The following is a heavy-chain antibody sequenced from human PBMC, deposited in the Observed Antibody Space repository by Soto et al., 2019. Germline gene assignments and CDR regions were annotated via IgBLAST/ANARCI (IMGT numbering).Heavy chain of an antibody. J-gene: IGHJ4*02. V-gene: IGHV4-31*03. CDR3: ARGRGTISGYYPFFDY. Sequence: QVQLQESGPGLVKPSQTLSLTCTVSGGSISSGGYYWSWIRQHPGKGLEWIGYIYYSGSTYYNPSLKSRVTITADTSKNQFTLKRSSVTAADTAVYDGARGRGTISGYYPFFDYWGQGTLVTVSS. CDR2: IYYSGST. D-gene: IGHD3-22*01. CDR1: GGSISSGGYY.